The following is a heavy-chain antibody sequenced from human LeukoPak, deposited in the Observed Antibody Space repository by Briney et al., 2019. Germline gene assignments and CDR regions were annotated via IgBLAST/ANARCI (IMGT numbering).Heavy chain of an antibody. Sequence: SETLSLTCTVSGGSISSYYWSWIRQPPGKGLEWIGYIYYSGSTNYNPSLKSRVTISVDTSKNQFSQKLSSVTAADTAVYCCASMEESSGYFDYWGQGTLVTVSS. CDR1: GGSISSYY. D-gene: IGHD3-16*01. CDR2: IYYSGST. J-gene: IGHJ4*02. CDR3: ASMEESSGYFDY. V-gene: IGHV4-59*01.